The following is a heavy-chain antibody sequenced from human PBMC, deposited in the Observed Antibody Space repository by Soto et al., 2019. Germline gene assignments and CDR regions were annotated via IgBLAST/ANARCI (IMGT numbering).Heavy chain of an antibody. CDR3: ARVTSIADRGGRRYNYYGMDV. J-gene: IGHJ6*02. CDR2: INHSGST. Sequence: LSLTCAVYGGSFSGSYWSWIRQPPGKGLEWIGEINHSGSTNYNPSLKSRVTISVDTSKNQFSLKLSSVTAADTAVYYCARVTSIADRGGRRYNYYGMDVWGQGTTVTVSS. V-gene: IGHV4-34*01. CDR1: GGSFSGSY. D-gene: IGHD6-6*01.